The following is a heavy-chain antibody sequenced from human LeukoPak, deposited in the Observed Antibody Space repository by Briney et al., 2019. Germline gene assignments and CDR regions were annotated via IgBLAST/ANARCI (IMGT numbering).Heavy chain of an antibody. CDR2: IRYDGSNK. CDR3: ATDYGGYREYFQH. D-gene: IGHD4-17*01. Sequence: PGGSLRLSCAASGFTFSSYGMHWVRQAPGKGLVWVAFIRYDGSNKYYADSVKGRFTISRDNSKNTLYLQMNSLRAEDTAVYYCATDYGGYREYFQHWGQGTLVTVSS. J-gene: IGHJ1*01. CDR1: GFTFSSYG. V-gene: IGHV3-30*02.